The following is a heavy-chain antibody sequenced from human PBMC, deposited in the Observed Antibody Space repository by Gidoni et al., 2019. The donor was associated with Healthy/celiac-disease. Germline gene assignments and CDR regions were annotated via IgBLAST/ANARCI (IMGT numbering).Heavy chain of an antibody. CDR3: AKSPVGAADWYFDL. J-gene: IGHJ2*01. CDR1: GFPFSSYA. CDR2: ISGSGGST. V-gene: IGHV3-23*04. D-gene: IGHD1-26*01. Sequence: EVQLVESGGGLVQPGGSLRLSGAASGFPFSSYAMSWVRQAPGKGVGWVSAISGSGGSTYYADSVKGRFTISRDNSKNTLYLQMNSLRAEDTAVYYCAKSPVGAADWYFDLWGRGTLVTVSS.